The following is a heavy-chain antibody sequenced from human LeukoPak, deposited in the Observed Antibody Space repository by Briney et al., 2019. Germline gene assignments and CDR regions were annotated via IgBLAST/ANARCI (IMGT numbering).Heavy chain of an antibody. J-gene: IGHJ4*02. Sequence: GGSLRLSCAASGFTFSTYAMTWVRQAPGKGLDYVSSISASGDTTYYADSVKGRFTISRDNSKNTLYVQMNSLRAEDTAVYYCATRPIVGAPYWGQGTLVTVSS. CDR2: ISASGDTT. V-gene: IGHV3-23*01. D-gene: IGHD1-26*01. CDR3: ATRPIVGAPY. CDR1: GFTFSTYA.